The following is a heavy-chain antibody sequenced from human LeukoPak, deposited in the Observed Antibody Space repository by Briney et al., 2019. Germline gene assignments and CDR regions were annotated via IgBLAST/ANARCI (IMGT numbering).Heavy chain of an antibody. D-gene: IGHD2-2*01. CDR3: ARRRSAIVVVPAAMLRVGGVRAFDI. CDR2: INHSGST. Sequence: PSETLSLTCAVYGGSFSGYYWSWIRQPPGKGLEWIGEINHSGSTNYNPSLKSRVTISVDTSKNQFSLKLSSVTAADTAVYYCARRRSAIVVVPAAMLRVGGVRAFDIWGQGAMVTVSS. CDR1: GGSFSGYY. V-gene: IGHV4-34*01. J-gene: IGHJ3*02.